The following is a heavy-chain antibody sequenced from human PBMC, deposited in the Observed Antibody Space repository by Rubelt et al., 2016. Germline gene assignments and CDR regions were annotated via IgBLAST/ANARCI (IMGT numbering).Heavy chain of an antibody. CDR1: GGSISSSSYY. CDR2: IYYSGST. V-gene: IGHV4-61*05. Sequence: QLQLQESGPGLVKPSETLSLTCTVSGGSISSSSYYWSWIRQPPGKGLEWIGYIYYSGSTNYNPSLKSRVTSSVGTAKDRFALMRSSVTAADTAVYYCARHPRGYSYGSHYYYGMDVWGQGTTVTVSS. CDR3: ARHPRGYSYGSHYYYGMDV. J-gene: IGHJ6*02. D-gene: IGHD5-18*01.